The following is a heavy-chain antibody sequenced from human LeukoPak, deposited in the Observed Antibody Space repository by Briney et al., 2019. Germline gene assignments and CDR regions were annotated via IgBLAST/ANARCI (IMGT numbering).Heavy chain of an antibody. CDR1: GSTFSSYS. V-gene: IGHV3-21*01. Sequence: GGSLRLSCAVSGSTFSSYSMNWVRQAPGKGLEWVSSISSSSSYIYYADSVKGRFTISRDNAKNSLYLQMNSLRAEDTAVYYCARLKNMYYYDSSGYREYWGQGALVTVSS. CDR2: ISSSSSYI. J-gene: IGHJ4*02. D-gene: IGHD3-22*01. CDR3: ARLKNMYYYDSSGYREY.